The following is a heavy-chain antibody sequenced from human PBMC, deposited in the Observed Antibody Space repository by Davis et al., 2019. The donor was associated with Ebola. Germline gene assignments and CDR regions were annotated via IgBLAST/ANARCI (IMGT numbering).Heavy chain of an antibody. CDR3: AHLGPQRYCSGGGCHGYLDY. CDR2: IIPVFRTA. J-gene: IGHJ4*02. CDR1: GGTFSSYT. V-gene: IGHV1-69*13. D-gene: IGHD2-15*01. Sequence: AASVKVSCKASGGTFSSYTINWVRQAPGQGLEWMGGIIPVFRTASYAQKFQGRVTITADESTRTAYMELDGLISEDTAVYYCAHLGPQRYCSGGGCHGYLDYWGQGTLVTVSS.